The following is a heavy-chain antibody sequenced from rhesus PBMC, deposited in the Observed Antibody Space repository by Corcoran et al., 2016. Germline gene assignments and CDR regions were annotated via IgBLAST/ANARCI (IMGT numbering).Heavy chain of an antibody. J-gene: IGHJ4*01. Sequence: QVQLQESGPGVVKPSETLSLTCAVSGGSISDHYRWSWIRHPPGKGLEWIGFIYGSSTSPNYNPSRKSLVTISKDTSKNQFSLKLSSVTAADTAVYYCARVAAAAIREDFDYWGQGVLVTVSS. CDR2: IYGSSTSP. V-gene: IGHV4S10*01. CDR1: GGSISDHYR. D-gene: IGHD6-31*01. CDR3: ARVAAAAIREDFDY.